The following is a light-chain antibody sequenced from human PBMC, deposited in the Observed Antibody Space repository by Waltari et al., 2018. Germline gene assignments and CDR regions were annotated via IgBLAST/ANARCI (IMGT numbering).Light chain of an antibody. CDR1: QSLRHGDGDTF. J-gene: IGKJ1*01. Sequence: DIGMTQTPLSLPVIPGESASISCRSTQSLRHGDGDTFLYWYLQKPGQSPQLLIYLVSKRASGVPDRFSGSGSGTYFSLTISRVEADDVGLYYCMQGLQLPWTFGQGTHVEIK. CDR3: MQGLQLPWT. CDR2: LVS. V-gene: IGKV2-28*01.